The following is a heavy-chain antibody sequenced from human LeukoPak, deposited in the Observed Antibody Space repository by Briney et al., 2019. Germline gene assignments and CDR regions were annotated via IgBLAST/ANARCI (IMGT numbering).Heavy chain of an antibody. CDR3: ARRGSSWGDYYYYYYMDV. CDR2: INHSGST. V-gene: IGHV4-34*01. Sequence: SETLSLTCTVSGGSISSYYWSWIRQPPGKGLEWIGEINHSGSTNYNPSLKSRVTISVDTSKNQFSLKLSSVTAADTAVYYCARRGSSWGDYYYYYYMDVWGKGTTVTISS. CDR1: GGSISSYY. D-gene: IGHD6-13*01. J-gene: IGHJ6*03.